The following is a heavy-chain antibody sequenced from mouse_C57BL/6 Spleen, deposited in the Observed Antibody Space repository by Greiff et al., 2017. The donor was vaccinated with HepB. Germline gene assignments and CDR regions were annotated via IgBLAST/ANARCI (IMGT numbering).Heavy chain of an antibody. D-gene: IGHD2-10*01. CDR3: AREAAYYGPWFAY. Sequence: VQLQQSGAELVKPGASVKISCTASGYAFSSYWMNWVKQRPGKGLEWIGHIYPGDGDTNYNGKFKGKATLTADKSSSTAYMQLSSLTSEDSAFYCCAREAAYYGPWFAYWGKGTLVTVSA. CDR1: GYAFSSYW. V-gene: IGHV1-80*01. CDR2: IYPGDGDT. J-gene: IGHJ3*01.